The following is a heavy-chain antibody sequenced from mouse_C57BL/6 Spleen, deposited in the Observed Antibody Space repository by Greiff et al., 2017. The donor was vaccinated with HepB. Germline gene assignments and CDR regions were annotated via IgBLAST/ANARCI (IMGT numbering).Heavy chain of an antibody. D-gene: IGHD2-1*01. CDR3: ARSGATMVTLDY. CDR1: GYTFTDYY. CDR2: IYPGSGNT. Sequence: QVQLQQSGAELVRPGASVKLSCKASGYTFTDYYINWVKQRPGQGLEWIARIYPGSGNTYYNEKFKGKATLTAEKSSSTAYMQLSSLTSEDSAVYFCARSGATMVTLDYWGQGTTLTVSS. V-gene: IGHV1-76*01. J-gene: IGHJ2*01.